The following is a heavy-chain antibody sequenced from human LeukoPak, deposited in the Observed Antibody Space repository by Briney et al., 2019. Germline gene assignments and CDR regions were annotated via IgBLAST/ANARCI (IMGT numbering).Heavy chain of an antibody. J-gene: IGHJ3*02. CDR3: AREGRLDCSSTSCYLDAFDI. CDR1: GYTFTSYY. Sequence: ASVKVSCKASGYTFTSYYMHWVRQAPGQGLEWMGIINPSGGSTSYAQKFQGRVTMTRDTSTSTVYTELSSLRFEDTAVYYCAREGRLDCSSTSCYLDAFDIWGQGTMVTVSS. CDR2: INPSGGST. D-gene: IGHD2-2*01. V-gene: IGHV1-46*03.